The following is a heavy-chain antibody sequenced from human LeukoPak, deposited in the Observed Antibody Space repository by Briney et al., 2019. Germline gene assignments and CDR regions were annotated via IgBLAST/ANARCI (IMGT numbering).Heavy chain of an antibody. J-gene: IGHJ3*02. CDR2: INPNSGDT. Sequence: ASVKVSCKTSGYTFTGYYMHWVRQAPGQGLEWMGWINPNSGDTKYAQRFQDRVTMTRDTSITTAYMELSGLRSDDTALYYCARGSEVGATQKNALDIWGQGTMVTVSS. CDR3: ARGSEVGATQKNALDI. V-gene: IGHV1-2*02. CDR1: GYTFTGYY. D-gene: IGHD1-26*01.